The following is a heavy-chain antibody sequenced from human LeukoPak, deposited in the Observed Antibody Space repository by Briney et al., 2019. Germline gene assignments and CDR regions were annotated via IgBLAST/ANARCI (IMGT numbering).Heavy chain of an antibody. CDR3: ARAGRFLPFVY. V-gene: IGHV4-59*11. CDR1: GGSISSHY. Sequence: APETLSLTCTVSGGSISSHYWSWIRQPPGKGLEWIGYIYYSGSTNYNPSLKSRVTISVDTSKNQFSLKLSSVTAADTAVYYCARAGRFLPFVYWGQGTLVTVSS. D-gene: IGHD3-3*01. CDR2: IYYSGST. J-gene: IGHJ4*02.